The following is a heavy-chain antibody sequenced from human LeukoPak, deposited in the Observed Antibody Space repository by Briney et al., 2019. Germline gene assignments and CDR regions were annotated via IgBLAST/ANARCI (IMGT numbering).Heavy chain of an antibody. J-gene: IGHJ4*02. CDR1: GYTFTSYD. CDR2: INTNTGNP. V-gene: IGHV7-4-1*02. CDR3: VSGSNLGDY. Sequence: GASVKVSCKASGYTFTSYDINWVRQATGQGLEWMGWINTNTGNPTYAQGFTGRFVFSLDTSVSTAYLQISSLKAEDTAVYYCVSGSNLGDYWGQGTLVTVSS. D-gene: IGHD1-26*01.